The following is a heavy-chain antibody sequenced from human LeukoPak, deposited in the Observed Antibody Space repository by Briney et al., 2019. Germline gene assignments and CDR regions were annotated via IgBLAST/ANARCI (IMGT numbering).Heavy chain of an antibody. CDR3: ARRYSDSSGYYYPLDY. V-gene: IGHV5-51*01. J-gene: IGHJ4*02. CDR2: IYPGDSDT. D-gene: IGHD3-22*01. CDR1: GYSFTSYW. Sequence: GESLKISCKGSGYSFTSYWIGWVRQMPGKGLEWMGIIYPGDSDTRYSPSFQGQVTISADKSISTAYLQWNSLKASDTAMYYCARRYSDSSGYYYPLDYWGQGTLVTVSS.